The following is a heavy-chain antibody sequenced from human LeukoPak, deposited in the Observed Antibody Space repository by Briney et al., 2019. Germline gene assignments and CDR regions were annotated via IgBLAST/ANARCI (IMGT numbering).Heavy chain of an antibody. J-gene: IGHJ4*02. CDR1: GGSISSGDYY. D-gene: IGHD3-3*01. CDR2: IYYSGST. V-gene: IGHV4-39*01. CDR3: ADFWSGYYSGGY. Sequence: SQTLSLTCTVSGGSISSGDYYWSWIRQPPGKGLEWIGSIYYSGSTYYNPSLKSRVTISVDTSKNQFSLKLSSVTAADTAVYYCADFWSGYYSGGYWGQGTLVTVSS.